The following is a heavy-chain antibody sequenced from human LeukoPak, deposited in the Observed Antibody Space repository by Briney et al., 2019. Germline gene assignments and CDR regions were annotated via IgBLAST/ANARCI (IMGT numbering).Heavy chain of an antibody. J-gene: IGHJ4*02. CDR1: GFTFSDYY. CDR3: ARAMAPITGAFDY. D-gene: IGHD1-14*01. Sequence: GGSLRLSCAASGFTFSDYYMSWIRQAPGKGLEWVSYISSSGSTIYYADSVKGRFAISRDNAKNSLYLQMNSLRAEDTAVYYCARAMAPITGAFDYWGQGTLVTVSS. CDR2: ISSSGSTI. V-gene: IGHV3-11*01.